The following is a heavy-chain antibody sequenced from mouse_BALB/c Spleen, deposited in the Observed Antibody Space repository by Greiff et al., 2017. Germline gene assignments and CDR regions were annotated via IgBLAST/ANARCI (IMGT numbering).Heavy chain of an antibody. Sequence: ESGPGLVKPSQSLSLTCSVTGYSITSGYYWNWIRQFPGNKLEWMGYISYDGSNNYNPSLKNRISITRDTSKNQFFLKLNSVTTEDTATYYCAREPHYYGSSYVGYWGQGTTLTVSS. CDR3: AREPHYYGSSYVGY. D-gene: IGHD1-1*01. CDR1: GYSITSGYY. V-gene: IGHV3-6*02. J-gene: IGHJ2*01. CDR2: ISYDGSN.